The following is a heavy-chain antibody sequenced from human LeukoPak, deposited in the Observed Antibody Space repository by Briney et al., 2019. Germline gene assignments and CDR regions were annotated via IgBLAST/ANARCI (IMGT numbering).Heavy chain of an antibody. Sequence: PGGSLRLSCAASGFTFNSHSMNWVRQAPGKGLEWISYISSSSSTIYYADSVKGRFTISRDNAKNSLYLQMNSLRVEDTAVYYCARDVVVARPFDYWGQGTLVTVSS. CDR2: ISSSSSTI. D-gene: IGHD2-2*01. V-gene: IGHV3-48*01. J-gene: IGHJ4*02. CDR3: ARDVVVARPFDY. CDR1: GFTFNSHS.